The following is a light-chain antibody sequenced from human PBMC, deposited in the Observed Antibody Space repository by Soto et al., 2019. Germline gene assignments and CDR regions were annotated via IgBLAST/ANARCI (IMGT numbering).Light chain of an antibody. CDR3: QQRSSWPS. Sequence: DIVLTQSPATLSLSPGERATLSCRASQSVSTYLAWYQQKPGQAPRLLIYDASNRATGIPARFSGSGSGTDCTLTISSLEPEDFAVYHCQQRSSWPSFGQGTRLEIK. CDR1: QSVSTY. CDR2: DAS. J-gene: IGKJ5*01. V-gene: IGKV3-11*01.